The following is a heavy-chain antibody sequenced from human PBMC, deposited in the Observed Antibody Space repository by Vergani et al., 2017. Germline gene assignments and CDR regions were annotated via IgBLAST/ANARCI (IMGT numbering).Heavy chain of an antibody. Sequence: EVQLVESGGGLVQPGGSLRLSCAASGFTFSRYWMHWVRQAPGKGLVWVSRINSDGSSTSYEDSVKGRFTIPRDNAKTTLYLQMNSLRAENTAVYYCARYQLLYGAFDIWGQGTMVTVSS. CDR3: ARYQLLYGAFDI. CDR1: GFTFSRYW. V-gene: IGHV3-74*01. D-gene: IGHD2-2*02. CDR2: INSDGSST. J-gene: IGHJ3*02.